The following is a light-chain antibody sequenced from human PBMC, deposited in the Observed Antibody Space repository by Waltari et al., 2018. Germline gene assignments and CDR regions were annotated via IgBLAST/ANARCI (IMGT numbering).Light chain of an antibody. CDR3: QHYVRLPAT. Sequence: IDLTQSPGTLSLSPGERATLSCRASQSVSRSLAWYQQKPGQAPKLLIYGASTMATGIPERFTGSGSGTDFSLTISSLEPEDFAIYFCQHYVRLPATFGQGTKVEIK. V-gene: IGKV3-20*01. CDR2: GAS. CDR1: QSVSRS. J-gene: IGKJ1*01.